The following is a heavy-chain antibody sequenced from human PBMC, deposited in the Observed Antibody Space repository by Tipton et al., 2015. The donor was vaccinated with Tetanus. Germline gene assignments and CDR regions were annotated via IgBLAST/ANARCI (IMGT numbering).Heavy chain of an antibody. V-gene: IGHV4-59*01. J-gene: IGHJ6*02. CDR2: IYHSESA. D-gene: IGHD3-10*01. CDR1: GGSLSGYH. Sequence: TLSLTCTVSGGSLSGYHWNWIRQSPGKGLEWIGNIYHSESANYNPSLKSRVTISVDTSKNQITLTLKSVTAADTALYYCAGDGEKIMTSDRRQRRATNYYYHYGLDVWGQGTTVTVPS. CDR3: AGDGEKIMTSDRRQRRATNYYYHYGLDV.